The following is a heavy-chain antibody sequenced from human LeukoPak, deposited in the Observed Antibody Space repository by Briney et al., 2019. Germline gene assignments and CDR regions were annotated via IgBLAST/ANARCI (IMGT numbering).Heavy chain of an antibody. D-gene: IGHD2-21*02. Sequence: SGTLSLTCAVYGGSFSGYYWSWIRQPPGKGLEWIGEINHSGNTRYNPSLKSRVSMSADTSKNQFSLKVRSVTAADTAVYYCARESEETDFDYWGQGTLVTVSS. J-gene: IGHJ4*02. CDR1: GGSFSGYY. CDR2: INHSGNT. V-gene: IGHV4-34*01. CDR3: ARESEETDFDY.